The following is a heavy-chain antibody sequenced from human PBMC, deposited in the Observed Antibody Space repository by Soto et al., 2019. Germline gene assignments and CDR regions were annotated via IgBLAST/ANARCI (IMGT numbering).Heavy chain of an antibody. D-gene: IGHD3-9*01. CDR2: ISAYNGNT. CDR1: GYTFTSYG. V-gene: IGHV1-18*01. J-gene: IGHJ6*02. Sequence: ASVKVSCKASGYTFTSYGISWVRQAPGQGLEWMGWISAYNGNTNYAQKLQGRVTMTTDTSTSTAYMELRSLRSDDTAVYYCARDPSDDILTSYYTAYSYYYGMDVLG. CDR3: ARDPSDDILTSYYTAYSYYYGMDV.